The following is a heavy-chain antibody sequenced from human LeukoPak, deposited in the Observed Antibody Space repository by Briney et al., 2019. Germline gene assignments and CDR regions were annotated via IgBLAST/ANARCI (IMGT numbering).Heavy chain of an antibody. CDR3: ARGQYYDILTGCPTPFDY. V-gene: IGHV1-2*02. Sequence: ASVKVSCEASGYTFTGYYVHWVRQAPGQGLEWMGWINPNSGGTNYAQKFQGRVTMTRDTSISTAYMELNRLRSDDTAVYYCARGQYYDILTGCPTPFDYWGQGTLVTVSS. CDR1: GYTFTGYY. CDR2: INPNSGGT. J-gene: IGHJ4*02. D-gene: IGHD3-9*01.